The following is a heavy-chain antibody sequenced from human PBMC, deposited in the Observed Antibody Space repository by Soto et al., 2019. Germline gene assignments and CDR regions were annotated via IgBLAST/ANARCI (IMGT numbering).Heavy chain of an antibody. V-gene: IGHV3-9*01. CDR1: GFTFDDYA. Sequence: EVQLVESGGGLVQPGRSLRLSCAASGFTFDDYAMHWVRQAPGKGLEWVSGISWNSGSIGYADSVKGRFTISRDNAKNSLYLQMNSLRAEDTALYYCAKDSSSSWNYYYYGMDVWGQGTTVTVSS. CDR3: AKDSSSSWNYYYYGMDV. D-gene: IGHD6-13*01. CDR2: ISWNSGSI. J-gene: IGHJ6*02.